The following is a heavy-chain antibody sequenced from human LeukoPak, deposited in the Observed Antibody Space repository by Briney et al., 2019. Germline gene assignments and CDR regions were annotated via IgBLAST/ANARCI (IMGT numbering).Heavy chain of an antibody. CDR2: ISAYNGNT. J-gene: IGHJ6*02. V-gene: IGHV1-18*01. D-gene: IGHD2-2*01. CDR3: ARYCSSTSCPGGYYYYGMDV. Sequence: ASLKVSCKASGYTFTSYGISWVRQAPGQGLEWMGWISAYNGNTNYAQKLQGRVTMTTDTSTSTAYMELRSLRSDDTAVYYCARYCSSTSCPGGYYYYGMDVWGQGTTVTVSS. CDR1: GYTFTSYG.